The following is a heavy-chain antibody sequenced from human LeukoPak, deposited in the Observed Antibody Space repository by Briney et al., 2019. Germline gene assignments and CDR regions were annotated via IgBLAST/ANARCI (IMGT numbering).Heavy chain of an antibody. CDR1: GFSLSTTGVA. D-gene: IGHD3-22*01. CDR3: AHSPIGTSSGYHYFFDY. J-gene: IGHJ4*02. CDR2: IYWDNDR. V-gene: IGHV2-5*02. Sequence: SGPTLVNPTQTLTLTCTFSGFSLSTTGVAVGWIRQPPGKALEWLALIYWDNDRRYSPSLKSRLTITKDTSKNQVVLTMPNMDPVDTATYYCAHSPIGTSSGYHYFFDYWGQGTLVTVSS.